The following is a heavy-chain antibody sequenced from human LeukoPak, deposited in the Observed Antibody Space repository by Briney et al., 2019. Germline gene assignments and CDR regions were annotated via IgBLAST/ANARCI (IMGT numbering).Heavy chain of an antibody. J-gene: IGHJ4*02. CDR1: GGTFSSYA. CDR2: IIPIFGTA. V-gene: IGHV1-69*05. CDR3: AILGYCTNGVCYGFVHY. D-gene: IGHD2-8*01. Sequence: SVKVSCKASGGTFSSYAISWVRQAPGQGLEWMGGIIPIFGTANYAQKFQGRVTITTDESTSTAYMELSSLRSEDTAVYYCAILGYCTNGVCYGFVHYWGQGTLVTVYS.